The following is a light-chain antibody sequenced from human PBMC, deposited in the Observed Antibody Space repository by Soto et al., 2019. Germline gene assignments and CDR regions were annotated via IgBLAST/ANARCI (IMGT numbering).Light chain of an antibody. CDR3: QQYGSSPST. J-gene: IGKJ5*01. V-gene: IGKV3-20*01. CDR1: QSVSSSY. CDR2: GAS. Sequence: EIVLTQSPGTLSLSPGERATLSCRASQSVSSSYLAWYQQKPGQAPRLLIYGASSRATGIPDRFRGSGSGTDFTLTISRLEPEDGAVYYCQQYGSSPSTFGQGTRLEIK.